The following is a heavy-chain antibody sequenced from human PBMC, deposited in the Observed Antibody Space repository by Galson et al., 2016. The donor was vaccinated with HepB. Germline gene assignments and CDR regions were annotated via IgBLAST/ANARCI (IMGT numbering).Heavy chain of an antibody. CDR1: GGSISSSSYY. CDR3: ARRSYYDFWSGFWFDY. J-gene: IGHJ4*02. V-gene: IGHV4-39*01. Sequence: ETLSLTCTVSGGSISSSSYYWGWIRQPPGKGLEWIGSIYYSGNTYYNSSLKSRVTISVDTSKNQFSLKLSSVTAADTAVYYCARRSYYDFWSGFWFDYWGQGTLVTVSS. D-gene: IGHD3-3*01. CDR2: IYYSGNT.